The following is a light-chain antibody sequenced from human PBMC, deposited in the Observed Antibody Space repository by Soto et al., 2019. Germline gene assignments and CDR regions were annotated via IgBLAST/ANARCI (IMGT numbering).Light chain of an antibody. Sequence: QSVLTQPASVSGSPGQSISISCTGTSTDIGTYNYVSWFQQLPGKAPELMIYHVTDRPSGVSDRFSGSKSGNTASLTISGLQAEDEADYYCASYTSTNTWVFGGGTKVTVL. V-gene: IGLV2-14*03. CDR2: HVT. CDR3: ASYTSTNTWV. J-gene: IGLJ3*02. CDR1: STDIGTYNY.